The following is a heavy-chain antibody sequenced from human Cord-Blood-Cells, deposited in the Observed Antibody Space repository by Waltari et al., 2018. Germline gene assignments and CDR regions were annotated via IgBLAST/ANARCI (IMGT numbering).Heavy chain of an antibody. V-gene: IGHV3-48*02. CDR3: ATKPGFDY. D-gene: IGHD2-2*01. Sequence: EVQLVESGGGLVQPGGSLRLSCAASGFTFSSYSMNWVRQAPGKGLEWVSYISSSSSTIYYADSVKGRVTISRDNAKNSLYLQMNSLSDEDTAVYYCATKPGFDYWGQGTLVTVSS. CDR2: ISSSSSTI. J-gene: IGHJ4*02. CDR1: GFTFSSYS.